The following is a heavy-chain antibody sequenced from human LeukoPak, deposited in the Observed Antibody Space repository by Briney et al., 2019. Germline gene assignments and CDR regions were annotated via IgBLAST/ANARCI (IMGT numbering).Heavy chain of an antibody. CDR2: MYYTGNT. CDR3: ARLMNTAMAALD. V-gene: IGHV4-39*01. Sequence: PSETLSLTCTVSGLSISSTDFYWGWIRQPPGKGLEWIGSMYYTGNTYYKPSLTSRVTISVDTSKNQFSLKLSSVTAADTAVYFCARLMNTAMAALDWGQGTLVTVSS. J-gene: IGHJ4*02. D-gene: IGHD5-18*01. CDR1: GLSISSTDFY.